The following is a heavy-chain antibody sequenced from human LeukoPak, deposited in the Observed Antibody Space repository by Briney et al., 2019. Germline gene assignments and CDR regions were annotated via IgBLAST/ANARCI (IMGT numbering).Heavy chain of an antibody. D-gene: IGHD1-26*01. CDR2: IYGGGST. CDR3: ARPYSGTYWGYYYMDV. V-gene: IGHV3-66*02. Sequence: GGSLRLSCTVSGFTVSGNYMSRVRQAPGKGLEWVSVIYGGGSTYYADSVKGRFTISRDNSKNTLYLQMNSLRPEDTAVYYCARPYSGTYWGYYYMDVWGKGTTVTASS. J-gene: IGHJ6*03. CDR1: GFTVSGNY.